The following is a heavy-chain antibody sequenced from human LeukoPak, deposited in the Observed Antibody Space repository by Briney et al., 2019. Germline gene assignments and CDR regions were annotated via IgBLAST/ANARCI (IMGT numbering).Heavy chain of an antibody. D-gene: IGHD5-18*01. Sequence: SETLSLTCIVSGGSISGYYWSWIRQPPGKGLEWIGYMCNSGSTKYNPSLKSRVTISVDMSKNHFSLKMSSVTAADTAVYYCASRGYPYGVNAFDIWGQGTVITVSS. J-gene: IGHJ3*02. CDR2: MCNSGST. CDR1: GGSISGYY. V-gene: IGHV4-59*01. CDR3: ASRGYPYGVNAFDI.